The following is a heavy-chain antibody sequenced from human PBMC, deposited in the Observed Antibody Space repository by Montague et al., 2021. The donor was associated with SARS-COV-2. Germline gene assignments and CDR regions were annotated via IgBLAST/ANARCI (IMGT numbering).Heavy chain of an antibody. V-gene: IGHV4-34*01. Sequence: SETLSLTCGVAGGSFNVYYWSWIRQPPGKGLEWIGDINHRGSTNNNPSLKTRVTISIDTSKNQFSLNLSSVTAADTAMYYCARGQEVYAINEYFNYWGQGTLVTVSS. CDR2: INHRGST. CDR1: GGSFNVYY. D-gene: IGHD2-8*01. CDR3: ARGQEVYAINEYFNY. J-gene: IGHJ4*02.